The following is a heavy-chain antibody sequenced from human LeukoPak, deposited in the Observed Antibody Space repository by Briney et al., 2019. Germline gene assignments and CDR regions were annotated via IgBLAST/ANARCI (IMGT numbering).Heavy chain of an antibody. D-gene: IGHD3-3*01. CDR3: ARVFYDFWSGYFPNDY. CDR1: GFTFSSYW. V-gene: IGHV3-7*01. J-gene: IGHJ4*02. Sequence: GGSLRLSCAASGFTFSSYWMSWVRQAPGKGLEWVANIKQDGSEKYYVDSVKGRFTISRDNAKNSLYLQMNSLRAEDTAVYYCARVFYDFWSGYFPNDYWGQGTLVTVSS. CDR2: IKQDGSEK.